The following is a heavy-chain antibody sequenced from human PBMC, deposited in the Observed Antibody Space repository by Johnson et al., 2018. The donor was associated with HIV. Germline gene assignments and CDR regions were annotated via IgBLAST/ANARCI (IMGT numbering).Heavy chain of an antibody. D-gene: IGHD6-19*01. CDR1: GFIFDDYG. V-gene: IGHV3-20*04. Sequence: EVLLLESGGGVVRPGGSLRLSCEASGFIFDDYGMSWVRQAPGKGLEWVSGINWNGGSTGYADSVKGRFTISRDNAKNSLYLQMKSLRAEDTALYYCARGSSGWYVAGSRNPRDAFDIWGQGTMVTVSS. J-gene: IGHJ3*02. CDR3: ARGSSGWYVAGSRNPRDAFDI. CDR2: INWNGGST.